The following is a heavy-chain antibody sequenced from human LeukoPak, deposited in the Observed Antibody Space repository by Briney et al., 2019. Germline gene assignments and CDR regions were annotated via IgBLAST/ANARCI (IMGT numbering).Heavy chain of an antibody. CDR1: GFTFSNYW. V-gene: IGHV3-74*01. CDR2: INSDESTT. Sequence: PGGSLRLSCAASGFTFSNYWMHWVRQAPGKGLVWVSRINSDESTTTYADSAKGRFTISRDNAKNTLYLQMNSLRAEDTAVYYCARVGSGYYLTLVDFDYWGQGTLVTVSS. D-gene: IGHD3-22*01. J-gene: IGHJ4*02. CDR3: ARVGSGYYLTLVDFDY.